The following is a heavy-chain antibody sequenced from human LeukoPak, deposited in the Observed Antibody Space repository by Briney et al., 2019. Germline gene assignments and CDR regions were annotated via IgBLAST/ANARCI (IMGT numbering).Heavy chain of an antibody. D-gene: IGHD3-9*01. Sequence: PSETLSLTCTVSGGSISSSSYYWGWIRQPPGKGLEWIGRIYYSGSTYYNPSLKSRVTISVDTSKNQFSLKLSSVTAADTAVYYRARHIPPPYYDILTGYSLFDYWGQGTLVTVSS. J-gene: IGHJ4*02. CDR2: IYYSGST. CDR3: ARHIPPPYYDILTGYSLFDY. V-gene: IGHV4-39*01. CDR1: GGSISSSSYY.